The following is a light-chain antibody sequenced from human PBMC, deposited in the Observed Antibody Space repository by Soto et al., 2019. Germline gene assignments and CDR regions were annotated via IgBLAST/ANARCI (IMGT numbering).Light chain of an antibody. Sequence: EIVMTQSPATLSVSPGERATLSCRASQSISSNLAWYQQKPGQAPTLLIYGASARATGIPARFSGSGSGTEFTLTISSLQSEDFAVYYCQQYGSSIQTFGQGTKVDIK. CDR3: QQYGSSIQT. V-gene: IGKV3-15*01. CDR1: QSISSN. CDR2: GAS. J-gene: IGKJ1*01.